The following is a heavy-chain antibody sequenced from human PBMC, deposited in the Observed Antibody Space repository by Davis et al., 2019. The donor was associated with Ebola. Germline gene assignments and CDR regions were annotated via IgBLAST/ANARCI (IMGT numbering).Heavy chain of an antibody. Sequence: MPSETLSLTCTVSGGSISSGGYYWSCIRQHPGKGLEWIGYIYYSGNTYYNPFLKSRVTISVDTSKNQFSMKLSSVTAADTAVYYCARASGYYDFWSGYYIGDAFDIWGQGTMVTVSS. D-gene: IGHD3-3*01. V-gene: IGHV4-31*03. J-gene: IGHJ3*02. CDR3: ARASGYYDFWSGYYIGDAFDI. CDR2: IYYSGNT. CDR1: GGSISSGGYY.